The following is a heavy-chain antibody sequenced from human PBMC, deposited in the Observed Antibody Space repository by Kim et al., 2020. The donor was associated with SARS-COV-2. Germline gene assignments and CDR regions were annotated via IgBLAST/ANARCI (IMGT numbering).Heavy chain of an antibody. CDR3: ARDIGSGWYRNWYFDL. CDR1: GFTFSSYW. V-gene: IGHV3-7*03. J-gene: IGHJ2*01. CDR2: IKQDGSEK. Sequence: GGSLRLSCAASGFTFSSYWMSWVRQAPGKGLEWVANIKQDGSEKYYVDSVKGRFTISRDNAKNSLYLQMNSLRAEDTAVYYCARDIGSGWYRNWYFDLWGRGTLVTVSS. D-gene: IGHD6-19*01.